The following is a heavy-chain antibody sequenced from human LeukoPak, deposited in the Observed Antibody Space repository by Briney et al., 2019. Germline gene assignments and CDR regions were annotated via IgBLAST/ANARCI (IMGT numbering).Heavy chain of an antibody. Sequence: ASVKVSCKASGGTFSSYAISWVRQAPGQGLEWMGRIIPILGIANYAQKFQGRVTITADKSTSTAYMELSSLRSEDTAVYYCARMAYSYYDRGDWFDPWGQGTLVTVSS. D-gene: IGHD3-10*02. CDR1: GGTFSSYA. V-gene: IGHV1-69*04. CDR3: ARMAYSYYDRGDWFDP. CDR2: IIPILGIA. J-gene: IGHJ5*02.